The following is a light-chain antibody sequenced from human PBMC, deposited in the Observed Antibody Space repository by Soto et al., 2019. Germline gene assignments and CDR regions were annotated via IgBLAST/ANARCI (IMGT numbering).Light chain of an antibody. CDR2: AGS. V-gene: IGLV2-23*01. J-gene: IGLJ2*01. Sequence: QSALTQPAAVSGSPGQSITISCTGTSGDVGSYNLVSWYQQHPGKAPKLLIYAGSKRPSGVSNRFSGSKSGNTASLTISGLQAEDEADYYCCSYAGSSSHVVFGGGTQLTVL. CDR3: CSYAGSSSHVV. CDR1: SGDVGSYNL.